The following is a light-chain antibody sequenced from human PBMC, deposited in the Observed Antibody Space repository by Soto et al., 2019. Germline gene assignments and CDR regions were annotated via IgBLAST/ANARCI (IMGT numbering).Light chain of an antibody. V-gene: IGLV2-23*01. J-gene: IGLJ2*01. Sequence: QSALTQPASVSGSPGQSITISCTGTNSDVGNHNLVSWYQEHPGKAPKLIIYEGSKRPSGVSNRFSGSKSGNTASLTISGXXXXXXXXXXCCSYAGSSTLIFGGGTKLTVL. CDR3: CSYAGSSTLI. CDR1: NSDVGNHNL. CDR2: EGS.